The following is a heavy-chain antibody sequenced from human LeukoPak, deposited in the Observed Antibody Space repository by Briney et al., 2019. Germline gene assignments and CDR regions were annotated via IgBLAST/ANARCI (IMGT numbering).Heavy chain of an antibody. V-gene: IGHV3-7*01. Sequence: PGGSLRLSCVFSGLTFSNYWMKWVRQAPGKGLEWVASINEDGSGKYSMDSVKDRVTISRDNAKNSLDLQIDSLTVEDTAIYYCVRGDGDVWGKGTTVTVSS. CDR2: INEDGSGK. CDR1: GLTFSNYW. CDR3: VRGDGDV. D-gene: IGHD2-21*02. J-gene: IGHJ6*04.